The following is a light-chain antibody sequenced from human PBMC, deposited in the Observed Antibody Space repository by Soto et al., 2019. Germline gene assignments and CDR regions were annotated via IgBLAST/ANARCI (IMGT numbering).Light chain of an antibody. J-gene: IGKJ4*01. V-gene: IGKV1-39*01. CDR2: AAS. Sequence: DIQMTQSPSSLSASVRDRVTITCRASQNIGNYLNWYQQKVGAAPKLLIYAASSLQSGVPSRFSGTGSGTDFTLTISSLQPEDSATYFCQQSIREPLTFDGGTKVDLK. CDR3: QQSIREPLT. CDR1: QNIGNY.